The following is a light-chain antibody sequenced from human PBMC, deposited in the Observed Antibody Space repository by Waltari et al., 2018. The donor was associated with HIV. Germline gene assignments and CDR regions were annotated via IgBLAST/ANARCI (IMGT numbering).Light chain of an antibody. CDR1: QGVDRW. J-gene: IGKJ4*01. CDR3: QQGSSFPPT. CDR2: AAS. Sequence: DIQMTPSPSSVSASIGDRVTITCRASQGVDRWLAWYHQKPGKAPKLLIYAASTLQRGVPSRFSGSGSGTDFTLTISTLQPEDFGTYYCQQGSSFPPTFGGGTKVEIK. V-gene: IGKV1-12*01.